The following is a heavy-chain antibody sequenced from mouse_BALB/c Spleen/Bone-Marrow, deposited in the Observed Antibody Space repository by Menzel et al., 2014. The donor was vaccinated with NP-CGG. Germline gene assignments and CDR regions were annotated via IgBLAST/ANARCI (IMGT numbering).Heavy chain of an antibody. V-gene: IGHV14-3*02. CDR1: GFNIKDTY. CDR2: IDPANGNT. Sequence: EVQLQQSGAELVKPGASVKLSCTASGFNIKDTYMHWVKQRPEQGLEWIGRIDPANGNTKYDPKFQRKATITADTSSNTACLQLSSLTSEDAAVYYCGGLYGNCLFYAMDYWGQGTSVTVSS. J-gene: IGHJ4*01. D-gene: IGHD2-1*01. CDR3: GGLYGNCLFYAMDY.